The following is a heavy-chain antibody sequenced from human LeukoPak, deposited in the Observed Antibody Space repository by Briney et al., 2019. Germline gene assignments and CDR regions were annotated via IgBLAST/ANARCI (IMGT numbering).Heavy chain of an antibody. D-gene: IGHD3-10*01. CDR2: MYHSGIT. V-gene: IGHV4-38-2*01. CDR1: GYSINSAYY. J-gene: IGHJ5*02. Sequence: PSETLSLTCAVSGYSINSAYYWGWIRQPPGKGLEWIASMYHSGITYYNSSLKSRATISVDTSKNQFSLKLNSVTAADTSVYYCARLTPGKNWFDPWGQGTLVTVSS. CDR3: ARLTPGKNWFDP.